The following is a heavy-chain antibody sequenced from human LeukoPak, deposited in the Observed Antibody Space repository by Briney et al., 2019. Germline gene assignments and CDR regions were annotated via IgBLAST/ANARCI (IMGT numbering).Heavy chain of an antibody. CDR2: IYYSGST. D-gene: IGHD2-8*01. CDR1: GGSISSGGYY. CDR3: ARAHPNGAKDY. J-gene: IGHJ4*02. Sequence: PSETLSLTCTVSGGSISSGGYYWSWIRRHPGKGLEWIGYIYYSGSTYYNPSLKSRVTISVDTSKNQFSLKLSSVTAADTAVYYCARAHPNGAKDYWGQGTLVTVSS. V-gene: IGHV4-31*03.